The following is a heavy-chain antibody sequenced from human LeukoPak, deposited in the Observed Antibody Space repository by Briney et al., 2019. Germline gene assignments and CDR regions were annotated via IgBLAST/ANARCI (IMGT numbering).Heavy chain of an antibody. J-gene: IGHJ4*02. D-gene: IGHD1-26*01. Sequence: GGSLRLSCAASGFTFSSYAMTWVRQAPGKGLEWVSTISESGGGSYSGGGTFYRDSVKGRFIISKDGSTNTLFLQMDSLRADDTGIYYCAKGKVNHLGALDYWGQGALVTVSS. CDR2: ISESGGGSYSGGGT. CDR1: GFTFSSYA. V-gene: IGHV3-23*01. CDR3: AKGKVNHLGALDY.